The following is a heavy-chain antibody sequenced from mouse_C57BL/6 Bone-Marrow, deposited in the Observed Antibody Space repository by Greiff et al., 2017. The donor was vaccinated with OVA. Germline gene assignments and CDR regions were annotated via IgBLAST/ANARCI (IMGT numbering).Heavy chain of an antibody. Sequence: EVMLVESGGGLVQPGGSLKLSCAASGFTFSDYYMYWVRQTPEKRLEWVAYISNGGGSTYYPDTVKGRFTISRDNAKNTLYLQMSRLKSEDTAMYYCARPSIYYDYDRGFAYWGQGTLVTVSA. CDR3: ARPSIYYDYDRGFAY. D-gene: IGHD2-4*01. J-gene: IGHJ3*01. CDR1: GFTFSDYY. CDR2: ISNGGGST. V-gene: IGHV5-12*01.